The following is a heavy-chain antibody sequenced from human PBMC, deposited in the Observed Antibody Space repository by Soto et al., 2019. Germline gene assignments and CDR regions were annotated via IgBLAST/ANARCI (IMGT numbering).Heavy chain of an antibody. V-gene: IGHV3-23*01. CDR3: AKDSGYSSGWYVLGTAYNWFDP. D-gene: IGHD6-19*01. CDR2: TSGSGGST. J-gene: IGHJ5*02. Sequence: EVQLLESGGGLVQPGGSLRLSCAASGFTFSSYAMSWVRQAPGKGLEWGSATSGSGGSTYYADSVKGRFTIARENSKNTLYLQMNSLRAEDTAVYYCAKDSGYSSGWYVLGTAYNWFDPWGQGTLVTVSS. CDR1: GFTFSSYA.